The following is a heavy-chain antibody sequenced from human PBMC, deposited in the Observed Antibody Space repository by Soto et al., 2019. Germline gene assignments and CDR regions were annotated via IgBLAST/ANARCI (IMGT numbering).Heavy chain of an antibody. CDR3: ARDTGGSGSYYNGYYYYMDV. CDR1: GGSIGSGGYY. Sequence: QVQLQESGPGLVKPSQTLSLTCTVSGGSIGSGGYYWSWIRQHPGKGLEWIGYIYYSGSTYYNPSLKSRVTISVDTSKNQFSLKLSSVTAADTAVYYCARDTGGSGSYYNGYYYYMDVWGKGTTVTVSS. D-gene: IGHD3-10*01. V-gene: IGHV4-31*03. CDR2: IYYSGST. J-gene: IGHJ6*03.